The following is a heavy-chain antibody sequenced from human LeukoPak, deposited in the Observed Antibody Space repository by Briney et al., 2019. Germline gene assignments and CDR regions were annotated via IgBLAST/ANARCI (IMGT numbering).Heavy chain of an antibody. CDR2: IKQDGSEK. CDR1: GFTLSSYW. J-gene: IGHJ1*01. Sequence: PVGSLRLSCAASGFTLSSYWISWVRQAPGKGLEWVANIKQDGSEKYYVDSVKGRFTISRDNAKNSLYLQMISLRAEDTAVYYCASSTWLQRPFQHWGQGTLVTVSS. CDR3: ASSTWLQRPFQH. D-gene: IGHD5-24*01. V-gene: IGHV3-7*01.